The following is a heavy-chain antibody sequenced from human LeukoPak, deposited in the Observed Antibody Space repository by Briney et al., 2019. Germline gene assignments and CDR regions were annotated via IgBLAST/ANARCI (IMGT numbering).Heavy chain of an antibody. V-gene: IGHV3-74*01. CDR1: GFTFSSYS. D-gene: IGHD6-6*01. CDR3: ARGSIAARHRGDY. Sequence: GGSLRLSCAASGFTFSSYSMNWVRQAPGKGLVWVSRINTDGSSTSYADSVKGRFTISRDNAKNTLYLQMNSLRAEDTAVYYCARGSIAARHRGDYWGQGTLVTVSS. CDR2: INTDGSST. J-gene: IGHJ4*02.